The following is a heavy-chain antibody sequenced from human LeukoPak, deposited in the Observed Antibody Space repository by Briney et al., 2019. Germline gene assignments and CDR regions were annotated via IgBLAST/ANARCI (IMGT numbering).Heavy chain of an antibody. D-gene: IGHD2-2*01. Sequence: GGSLRLSCAASGFTFTDFYMSWIRQAPGKGLEWVSYITNSGTTIYYADSVKGRFTISRDNAKNSLYLQMNSLRAEDTAVYYCARDLIQGCSSTSCMDYYYYGMDVWGQGTTVTVSS. CDR2: ITNSGTTI. V-gene: IGHV3-11*01. CDR3: ARDLIQGCSSTSCMDYYYYGMDV. J-gene: IGHJ6*02. CDR1: GFTFTDFY.